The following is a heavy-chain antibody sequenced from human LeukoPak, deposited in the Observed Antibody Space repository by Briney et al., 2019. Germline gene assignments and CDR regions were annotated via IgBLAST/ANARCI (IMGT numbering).Heavy chain of an antibody. J-gene: IGHJ6*03. D-gene: IGHD5-18*01. CDR1: GGSFTGYY. CDR3: ARLGDAAMEIVGHFYFHLDV. Sequence: SETLSLTCAVQGGSFTGYYWTWIRQPPGKGLEWIGEINHSGSTNYNPSLKSRLSISVDTYKNQVPLKLNSVTAADPALYYCARLGDAAMEIVGHFYFHLDVWGTGTTVTISS. V-gene: IGHV4-34*01. CDR2: INHSGST.